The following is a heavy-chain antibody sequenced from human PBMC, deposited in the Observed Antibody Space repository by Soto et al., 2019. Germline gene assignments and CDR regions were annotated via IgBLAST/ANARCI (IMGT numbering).Heavy chain of an antibody. V-gene: IGHV3-48*02. CDR1: GFTFSTYS. Sequence: EVQLVESGGGLVQPGGFLRLSCAASGFTFSTYSMNWVRQAPGKGLEWISYISSGSSTIYYADSVKGRFTISRDNAKNSLSLQMNSLRDEDTAVYYCARASRPFDIWGQGTTVTVSS. D-gene: IGHD3-16*01. CDR2: ISSGSSTI. J-gene: IGHJ6*02. CDR3: ARASRPFDI.